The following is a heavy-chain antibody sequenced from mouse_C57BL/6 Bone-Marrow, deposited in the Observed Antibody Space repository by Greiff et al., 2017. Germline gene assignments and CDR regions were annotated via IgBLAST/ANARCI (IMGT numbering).Heavy chain of an antibody. CDR1: GYTFTSYW. J-gene: IGHJ1*03. V-gene: IGHV1-69*01. CDR2: IDPSDSYT. D-gene: IGHD1-1*01. Sequence: QVQLQQPGAELVMPGASVKLSCKASGYTFTSYWMHWVKQRPGQGLEWIGEIDPSDSYTNYNQKFKGKSTLTVDKSSSTAYMQLSSLTSEDSAVYYCARNGSSAHCDVWGTGTTVTVSS. CDR3: ARNGSSAHCDV.